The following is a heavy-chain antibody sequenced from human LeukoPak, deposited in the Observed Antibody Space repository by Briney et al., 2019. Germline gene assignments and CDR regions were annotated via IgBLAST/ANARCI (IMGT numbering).Heavy chain of an antibody. CDR3: ARDRTPITIFGVVSDYYYYYYGMDV. D-gene: IGHD3-3*01. CDR1: GYTFISYG. Sequence: ASVKVSCKASGYTFISYGITWVRQAPGQGLEWMGWINPNSGGTNYAQKFQGWVTMTRDTSISTAYMELSRLRSDDTAVYYCARDRTPITIFGVVSDYYYYYYGMDVWGQGTTVTVSS. J-gene: IGHJ6*02. V-gene: IGHV1-2*04. CDR2: INPNSGGT.